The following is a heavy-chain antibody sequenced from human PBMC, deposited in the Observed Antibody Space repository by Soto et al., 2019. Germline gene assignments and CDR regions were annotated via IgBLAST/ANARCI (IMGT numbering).Heavy chain of an antibody. CDR3: ASARHIGP. V-gene: IGHV3-23*01. CDR2: ISGTDDYT. D-gene: IGHD2-21*01. Sequence: GGSLRLSCAASGFTFSNFAMTWVRQAPGAGLEWVSSISGTDDYTYYADSVKGRFTISRDNAENSLYLQMTSLRAEDTAVYYCASARHIGPWGQGTLVTVSS. CDR1: GFTFSNFA. J-gene: IGHJ5*02.